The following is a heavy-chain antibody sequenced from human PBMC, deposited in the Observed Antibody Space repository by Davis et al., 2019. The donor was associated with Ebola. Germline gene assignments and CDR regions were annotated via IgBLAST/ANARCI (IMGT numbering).Heavy chain of an antibody. V-gene: IGHV1-8*01. J-gene: IGHJ4*02. CDR2: MNPDSGNT. CDR3: ARVMAWWEQRDY. D-gene: IGHD2-15*01. Sequence: AASVKVSCKTSGYTFTTYDINWVRQATGQGLEWMGWMNPDSGNTGYAQKFQGRVTITRDTSASTAYMELSSLRSEDTAVYYCARVMAWWEQRDYWGQGTLVTVSP. CDR1: GYTFTTYD.